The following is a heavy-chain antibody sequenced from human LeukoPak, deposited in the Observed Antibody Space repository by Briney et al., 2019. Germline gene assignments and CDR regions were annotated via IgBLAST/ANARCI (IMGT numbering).Heavy chain of an antibody. CDR3: AKDRMRIQLSNWFDP. D-gene: IGHD5-18*01. V-gene: IGHV3-23*01. CDR1: GFTFSSYA. Sequence: PGGSLRLSCAASGFTFSSYAMSWVRQAPGKGLEWVSAISGSGGSTYYADSAKGRFTISRDNSKNTLYLQMNSLRAEDTAVYYCAKDRMRIQLSNWFDPWGQGTLVTVSS. CDR2: ISGSGGST. J-gene: IGHJ5*02.